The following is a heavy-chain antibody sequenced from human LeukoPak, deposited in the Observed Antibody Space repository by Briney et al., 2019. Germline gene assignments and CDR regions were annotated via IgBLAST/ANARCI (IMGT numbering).Heavy chain of an antibody. Sequence: GASVKVSCKASGYTFTNNGIHWVRQAPGQGLEWMGWISAFNGNTNYAHKFQDRITMTTDTSTRTAYMELRSLRSDDTAVYYCAKNYRNYDFWSGDRYFDLWGRGTLVTVSS. D-gene: IGHD3-3*01. CDR2: ISAFNGNT. V-gene: IGHV1-18*01. CDR3: AKNYRNYDFWSGDRYFDL. CDR1: GYTFTNNG. J-gene: IGHJ2*01.